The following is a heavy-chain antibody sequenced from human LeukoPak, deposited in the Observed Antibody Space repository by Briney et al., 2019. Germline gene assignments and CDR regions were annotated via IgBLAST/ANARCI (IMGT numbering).Heavy chain of an antibody. CDR2: INHSGST. J-gene: IGHJ4*02. CDR3: AREAQDYDILTGYKFDY. CDR1: GGSFSGYY. V-gene: IGHV4-34*01. D-gene: IGHD3-9*01. Sequence: SETLSLTCAVYGGSFSGYYWSWIRQPPGKGLEWIGEINHSGSTNYNPSLKSRVTISVDTSKNQFSLKLSSVTAADTAVYYCAREAQDYDILTGYKFDYWGQGTLVTVSS.